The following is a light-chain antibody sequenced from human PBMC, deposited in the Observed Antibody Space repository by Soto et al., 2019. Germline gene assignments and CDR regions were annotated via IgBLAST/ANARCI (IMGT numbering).Light chain of an antibody. CDR1: QSISNY. V-gene: IGKV1-39*01. J-gene: IGKJ5*01. Sequence: DIQMTQSPSSLSASVGDRVTITCRASQSISNYLNWYQQKPGKAAKLLIYAASSLQSGVPSRFSGSGSGTDFTLTISSLQPEDFATYYCQQRYSSITFGQGTRLQIK. CDR2: AAS. CDR3: QQRYSSIT.